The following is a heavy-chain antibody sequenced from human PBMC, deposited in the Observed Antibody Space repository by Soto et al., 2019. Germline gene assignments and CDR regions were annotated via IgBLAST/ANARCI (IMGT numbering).Heavy chain of an antibody. CDR3: AKDSNKYSSSLRGRYFDY. J-gene: IGHJ4*02. Sequence: EVQLLESGGGLVQRGGSQRLSCAASGFTFTSYVMSWVRQAPGKGLEWVAGISGGGSTAFYADSVKGRFTISRDNAKNTLVLQMDSLTAEDTAIYYCAKDSNKYSSSLRGRYFDYWGQGTLVTVSS. CDR1: GFTFTSYV. V-gene: IGHV3-23*01. D-gene: IGHD3-22*01. CDR2: ISGGGSTA.